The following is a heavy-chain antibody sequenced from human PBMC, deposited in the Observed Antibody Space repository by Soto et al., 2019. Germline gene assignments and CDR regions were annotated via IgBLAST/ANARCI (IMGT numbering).Heavy chain of an antibody. J-gene: IGHJ4*02. D-gene: IGHD6-19*01. Sequence: QVQLVQSGAEVKKPGASVKVSCKASGYTFTSYDMNWVRQAPGQGLEWVGRMNPSNGKVDYAQDFQGRVTMNRETSVSTAYMELTSLGSGDTGVYYCPSWGRSGWDTGFYWGQGTLVTVSS. CDR3: PSWGRSGWDTGFY. CDR1: GYTFTSYD. V-gene: IGHV1-8*01. CDR2: MNPSNGKV.